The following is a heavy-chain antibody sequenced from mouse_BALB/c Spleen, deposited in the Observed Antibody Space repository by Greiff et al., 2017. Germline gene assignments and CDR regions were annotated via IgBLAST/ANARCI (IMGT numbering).Heavy chain of an antibody. D-gene: IGHD2-14*01. J-gene: IGHJ4*01. CDR3: ARSHYRSYAMDY. Sequence: EVQRVESGPSLVKPSQTLSLTCSVTGDSITSGYWNWIRKFPGNKLEYMGYISYSGSTYYNPSLKSRISITRDTSKNQYYLQLNSVTTEDTATYYCARSHYRSYAMDYWGQGTSVTVSS. V-gene: IGHV3-8*02. CDR1: GDSITSGY. CDR2: ISYSGST.